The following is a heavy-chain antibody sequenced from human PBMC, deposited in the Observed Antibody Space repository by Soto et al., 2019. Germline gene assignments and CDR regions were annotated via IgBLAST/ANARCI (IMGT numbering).Heavy chain of an antibody. D-gene: IGHD3-3*01. Sequence: VKVSCKASGYTFTSYGISWVRQAPGQGLEWMGWISAYNGNTNYAQKLQGRVTMTTDTSTSTAYMELRSLRSDDTAVYYCARWAYGVVASAYYYYYYMDVWGKGTTVTVSS. CDR2: ISAYNGNT. J-gene: IGHJ6*03. CDR3: ARWAYGVVASAYYYYYYMDV. CDR1: GYTFTSYG. V-gene: IGHV1-18*01.